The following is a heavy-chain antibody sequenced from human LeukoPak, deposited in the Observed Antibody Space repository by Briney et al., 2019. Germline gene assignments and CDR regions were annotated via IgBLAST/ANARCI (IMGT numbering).Heavy chain of an antibody. J-gene: IGHJ4*02. CDR3: ARETVYGSRSYHPY. CDR1: GFTFSSYW. D-gene: IGHD3-10*01. V-gene: IGHV3-7*04. Sequence: TGGSLRLSCAASGFTFSSYWMSWARQAPGKGLEWVANIKQDGGEKSYVDAVKGRFSVSRDNAKSSLYLQMNSVRADDTAVYFCARETVYGSRSYHPYWGQGTLVTVSS. CDR2: IKQDGGEK.